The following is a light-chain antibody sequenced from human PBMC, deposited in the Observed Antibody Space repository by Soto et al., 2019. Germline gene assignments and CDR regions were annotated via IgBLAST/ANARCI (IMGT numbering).Light chain of an antibody. CDR3: QQFNNYPHASIT. Sequence: AIQLTQSPSSLSASVGDRVTITCRASQGISSALAWYQQKPGKAPKLLIYDASSLESGVPSRFSGSGSGTDFTLTISSLQPEDFATYYCQQFNNYPHASITFGQGTRLEIK. CDR2: DAS. CDR1: QGISSA. V-gene: IGKV1D-13*01. J-gene: IGKJ5*01.